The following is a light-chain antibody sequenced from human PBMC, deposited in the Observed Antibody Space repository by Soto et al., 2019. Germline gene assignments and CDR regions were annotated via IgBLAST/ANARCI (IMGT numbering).Light chain of an antibody. CDR2: GAS. J-gene: IGKJ4*01. V-gene: IGKV3-20*01. Sequence: EIVLTQSPGTLSLSPGERATLSCRASQSVSSSYLAWYQQKPGQAPRLLIYGASSRATGIPDRFSGSGSGTDFTLTISRLEPEDFAVYYFQQYCSSPLTFGGGPTVQIK. CDR1: QSVSSSY. CDR3: QQYCSSPLT.